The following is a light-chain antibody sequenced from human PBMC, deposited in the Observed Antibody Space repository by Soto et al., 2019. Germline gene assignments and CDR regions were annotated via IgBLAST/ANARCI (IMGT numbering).Light chain of an antibody. CDR2: EVR. V-gene: IGLV2-14*01. CDR1: SSDVGGHDY. Sequence: QSALTQPASVSGSPGQSITISCTGTSSDVGGHDYVSWYQQHPGKAPKLIIYEVRNRPSGVSNRFSGSKSGNTASLTISVLQAEDEADYYCSSYSSTTLVFGTGTKVTAL. CDR3: SSYSSTTLV. J-gene: IGLJ1*01.